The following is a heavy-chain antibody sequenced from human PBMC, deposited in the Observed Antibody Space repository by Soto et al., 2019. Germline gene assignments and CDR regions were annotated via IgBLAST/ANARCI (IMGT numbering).Heavy chain of an antibody. J-gene: IGHJ3*02. V-gene: IGHV1-2*02. Sequence: QLHLVQSGAVVKKPGASVTVSCSASGYPVTAYYMHWVRQAPGRGLEWMGGINPATGAAKYTQTFQGRVTMTWDTSRSTVFMELSGLTSEDTAVFFCARGGGVGVAGSAAFDMWGQGTLVTVSS. CDR1: GYPVTAYY. D-gene: IGHD3-3*01. CDR3: ARGGGVGVAGSAAFDM. CDR2: INPATGAA.